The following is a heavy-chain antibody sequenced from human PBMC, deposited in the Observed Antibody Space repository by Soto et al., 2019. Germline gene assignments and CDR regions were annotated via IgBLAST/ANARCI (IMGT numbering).Heavy chain of an antibody. V-gene: IGHV1-2*04. Sequence: ASVKVSCKASGYTFTGYYMHWVRQAPGQGLEWMGWINPNSGGTNYAQKFQGWVTMTRDTSISTAYMELSRLRSDDTAVYYCAREVVVVADDGFWFDPWGQGTLVTVSS. J-gene: IGHJ5*02. CDR3: AREVVVVADDGFWFDP. CDR1: GYTFTGYY. D-gene: IGHD2-15*01. CDR2: INPNSGGT.